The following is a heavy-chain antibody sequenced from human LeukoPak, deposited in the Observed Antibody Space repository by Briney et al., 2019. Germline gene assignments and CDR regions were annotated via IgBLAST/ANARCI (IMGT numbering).Heavy chain of an antibody. D-gene: IGHD3-16*01. CDR2: VSTSGDVK. CDR1: GITFSNHG. CDR3: AQDGASIRFDN. Sequence: GGSLRLSCAVSGITFSNHGMNWVRQAPGKGLEWVSGVSTSGDVKWYADSVKGRFIISRDNSKNTPYLQMNSLRAEDTAVYYCAQDGASIRFDNWGQGTLVTVSS. J-gene: IGHJ4*02. V-gene: IGHV3-23*01.